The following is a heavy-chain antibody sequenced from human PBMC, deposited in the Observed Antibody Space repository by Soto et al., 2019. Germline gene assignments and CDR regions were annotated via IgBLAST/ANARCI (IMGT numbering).Heavy chain of an antibody. CDR1: GASIRGHY. CDR2: VYDSGAT. J-gene: IGHJ4*02. D-gene: IGHD3-22*01. CDR3: ARLNYYDRLYHFDK. V-gene: IGHV4-59*08. Sequence: TLSLTCTVSGASIRGHYWGWIRQPPGKGPEWIGYVYDSGATNYDPFLVSRVTMSVDTSKNQFFLKLTSATAADTAIYYCARLNYYDRLYHFDKWGPGTLVTVSS.